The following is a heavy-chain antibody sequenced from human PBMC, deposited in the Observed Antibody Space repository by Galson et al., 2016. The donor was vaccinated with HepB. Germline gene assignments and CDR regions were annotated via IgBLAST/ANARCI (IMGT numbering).Heavy chain of an antibody. J-gene: IGHJ4*02. CDR1: GFTFRSYG. D-gene: IGHD3-22*01. V-gene: IGHV3-23*01. Sequence: SLRLSCAASGFTFRSYGMSWVRQAPGKGLEWVSAISGGGGSTYYADSARGRFSISRDNSKNTVYLQLQSLSAEDTAIYYCAKDRENHYDTSGFSGNDYWGQGTLVTVSS. CDR2: ISGGGGST. CDR3: AKDRENHYDTSGFSGNDY.